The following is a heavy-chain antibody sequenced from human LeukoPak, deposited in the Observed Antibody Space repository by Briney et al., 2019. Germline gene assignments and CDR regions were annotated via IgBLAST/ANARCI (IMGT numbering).Heavy chain of an antibody. J-gene: IGHJ6*03. CDR2: IRYDGSKK. CDR1: GFGFTTHG. D-gene: IGHD1-26*01. V-gene: IGHV3-30*02. Sequence: GGSLRLSCAASGFGFTTHGMHWVRQAPGKGLEWVAFIRYDGSKKYYADSVKGRFTVSRDNSKNTLYVQMNSLRPEDTAVYYCAKDQWGSAYYYYMDVWGKGTTVTVSS. CDR3: AKDQWGSAYYYYMDV.